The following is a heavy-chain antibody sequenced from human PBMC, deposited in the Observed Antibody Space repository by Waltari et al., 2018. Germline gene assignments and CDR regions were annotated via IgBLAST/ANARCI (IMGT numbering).Heavy chain of an antibody. CDR1: GGSISSGSYY. Sequence: QVQLQESGPGLVKPSQTLSLTCTVSGGSISSGSYYWSWIRQPAGKGLEWIGRIYTSGSTNYIPSLKSRVTISVDTSKNQFSLKLSSVTAADTAVYYCAREHYDFWSGYPDDAFDIWGQGTMVTVSS. CDR3: AREHYDFWSGYPDDAFDI. CDR2: IYTSGST. J-gene: IGHJ3*02. D-gene: IGHD3-3*01. V-gene: IGHV4-61*02.